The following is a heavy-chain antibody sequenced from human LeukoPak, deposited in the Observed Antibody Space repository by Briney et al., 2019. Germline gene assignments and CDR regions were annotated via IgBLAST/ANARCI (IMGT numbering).Heavy chain of an antibody. D-gene: IGHD6-13*01. Sequence: PGGSLRLSCAASGFTFSSYAVSWVRQAPGKGLEWVSAISGSGGSTYYADSVKGRFTISRDNSKNTLYLQMNSLRAEDTAVYYCAKVGEWHSSPFDYWGQGTLVTVSS. V-gene: IGHV3-23*01. CDR3: AKVGEWHSSPFDY. CDR2: ISGSGGST. J-gene: IGHJ4*02. CDR1: GFTFSSYA.